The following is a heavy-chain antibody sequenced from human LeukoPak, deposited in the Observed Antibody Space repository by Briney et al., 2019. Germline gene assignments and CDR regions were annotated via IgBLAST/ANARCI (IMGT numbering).Heavy chain of an antibody. Sequence: PGGSLRLSCAASGFTFSGSAMHWVRQASGKGLEWVCRTRSKANSYATAYAASVKGRFTISRDDAKNTAYLQMNSLNTEDTAVYYCTRQLYSSNSFWFDPWGQGTLVTVSS. J-gene: IGHJ5*02. CDR3: TRQLYSSNSFWFDP. CDR2: TRSKANSYAT. CDR1: GFTFSGSA. D-gene: IGHD6-13*01. V-gene: IGHV3-73*01.